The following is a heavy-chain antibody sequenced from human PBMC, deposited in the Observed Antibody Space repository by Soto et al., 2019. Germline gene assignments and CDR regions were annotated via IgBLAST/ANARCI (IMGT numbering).Heavy chain of an antibody. J-gene: IGHJ5*02. CDR2: IWYDGTTK. V-gene: IGHV3-33*01. Sequence: GGSLRLSCEVSGFSLSGYGMHWVRQAPGKGLEWVAVIWYDGTTKNYADSVKGRFTISRDSSKNTVYLQMDSLKVEVTAVYYCARDVDRTSHLNWFDPWGQGVMVTVSS. D-gene: IGHD5-12*01. CDR3: ARDVDRTSHLNWFDP. CDR1: GFSLSGYG.